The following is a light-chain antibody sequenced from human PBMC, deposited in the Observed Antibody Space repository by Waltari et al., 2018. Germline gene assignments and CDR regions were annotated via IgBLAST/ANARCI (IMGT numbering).Light chain of an antibody. Sequence: DIQMTQAPSSLSASVGDRVTMTCRASQSITSHLNWFQQQTGKAPKLLIHTASSLQSGVPLMFSGSGSGTHFTLTITSLQPEDFATYFCQQSYITPYTFGQGTKLEIK. V-gene: IGKV1-39*01. CDR1: QSITSH. J-gene: IGKJ2*01. CDR2: TAS. CDR3: QQSYITPYT.